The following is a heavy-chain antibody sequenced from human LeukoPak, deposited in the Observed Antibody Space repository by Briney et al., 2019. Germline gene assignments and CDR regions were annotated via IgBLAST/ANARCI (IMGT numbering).Heavy chain of an antibody. CDR2: IHPRDSDT. D-gene: IGHD2-15*01. CDR1: GNSFTNYW. Sequence: GESLKISCKGSGNSFTNYWLAWVRQMPGMGLEWMGIIHPRDSDTRYSPSFLGQVTISVDTSTSTAYLQWSSLKASDTAVYHCARHREWGGSYYIENWGQGALVIVSS. J-gene: IGHJ4*02. CDR3: ARHREWGGSYYIEN. V-gene: IGHV5-51*01.